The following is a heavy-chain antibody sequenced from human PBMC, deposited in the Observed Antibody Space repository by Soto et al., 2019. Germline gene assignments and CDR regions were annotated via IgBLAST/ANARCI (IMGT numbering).Heavy chain of an antibody. D-gene: IGHD6-13*01. V-gene: IGHV3-23*01. CDR2: ISGSGGST. J-gene: IGHJ3*02. Sequence: GSLRLSCAASGFTFSSYAMSWVRQAPGKGLEWVSAISGSGGSTYYADSVKGRFTISRDNSKNTLYLQMNSLRAEDTAVYYCAKFNPPRQQLRTGFDIWGQGTMVTVSS. CDR3: AKFNPPRQQLRTGFDI. CDR1: GFTFSSYA.